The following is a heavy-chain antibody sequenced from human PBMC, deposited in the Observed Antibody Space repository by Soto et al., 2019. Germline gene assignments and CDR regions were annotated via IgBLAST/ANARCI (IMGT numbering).Heavy chain of an antibody. Sequence: GASVKVSCKASGYTFTSYGISWVRQAPGQGLEWMGWISAYNGNTNYAQKLQGRVAMTTDTSTSTAYMELRSLSSDDTAMYYCARSVVVVAAATWFDPWGQGTLVTVSS. CDR1: GYTFTSYG. CDR3: ARSVVVVAAATWFDP. V-gene: IGHV1-18*01. D-gene: IGHD2-15*01. CDR2: ISAYNGNT. J-gene: IGHJ5*02.